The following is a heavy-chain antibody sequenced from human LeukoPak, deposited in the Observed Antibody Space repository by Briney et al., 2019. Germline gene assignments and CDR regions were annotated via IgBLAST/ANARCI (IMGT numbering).Heavy chain of an antibody. V-gene: IGHV4-38-2*02. D-gene: IGHD3-10*01. J-gene: IGHJ4*02. CDR3: ARQVAFITMVRGAQNFDY. Sequence: SETLSLTCTVSGYSISSGYYWGWIRQPPGKGLEWIGSIYHSGSTYYNPSLKSRVTISVDTSKNQFSLKLSSVTAADTAVYYCARQVAFITMVRGAQNFDYWGQGTLVTVSS. CDR2: IYHSGST. CDR1: GYSISSGYY.